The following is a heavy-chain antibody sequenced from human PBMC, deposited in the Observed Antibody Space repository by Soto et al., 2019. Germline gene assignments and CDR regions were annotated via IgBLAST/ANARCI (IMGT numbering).Heavy chain of an antibody. CDR3: AGSSGYVPGGY. J-gene: IGHJ4*02. CDR1: CYPIISGYY. D-gene: IGHD5-12*01. V-gene: IGHV4-38-2*01. CDR2: IHHSGST. Sequence: SETLSLTCAVSCYPIISGYYWGWIRQPPGKGLEWIGIIHHSGSTYYNPSLRSRITISVDTSKNQFSLKMPSVTAADTAVYYCAGSSGYVPGGYWGQGILVTVSS.